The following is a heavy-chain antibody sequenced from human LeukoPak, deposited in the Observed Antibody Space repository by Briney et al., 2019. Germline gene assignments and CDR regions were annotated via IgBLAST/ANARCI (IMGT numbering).Heavy chain of an antibody. D-gene: IGHD2-15*01. Sequence: GGSLRLSCAASGFTFSSYAMKWVRQAPGKGLEWVSSISGTGVTTYYADSVKGRFTISRDNSKSTLHLQMNSLRAEDTAVYFCAKDRAVVAATLIFDYWGQGTLVTVSS. CDR3: AKDRAVVAATLIFDY. CDR1: GFTFSSYA. CDR2: ISGTGVTT. V-gene: IGHV3-23*01. J-gene: IGHJ4*02.